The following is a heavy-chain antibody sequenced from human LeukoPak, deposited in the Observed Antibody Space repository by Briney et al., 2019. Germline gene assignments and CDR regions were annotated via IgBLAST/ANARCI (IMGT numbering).Heavy chain of an antibody. Sequence: GGSLRLSCAASGFTFSSYDMHWVRQATGKGLEWVSAIGTAGDTYYPGSVKGRFTISRENAKYSLYLQMNSLRAEDTAVYYCARVRFNYGSGSYLSSYYFDYWGQGTLVTVSS. CDR3: ARVRFNYGSGSYLSSYYFDY. D-gene: IGHD3-10*01. V-gene: IGHV3-13*01. CDR2: IGTAGDT. J-gene: IGHJ4*02. CDR1: GFTFSSYD.